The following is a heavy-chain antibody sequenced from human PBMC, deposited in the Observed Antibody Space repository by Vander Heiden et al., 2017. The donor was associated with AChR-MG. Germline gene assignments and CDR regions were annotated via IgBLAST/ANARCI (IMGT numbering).Heavy chain of an antibody. CDR1: GFTFSSYW. V-gene: IGHV3-7*01. D-gene: IGHD3-16*01. CDR2: IRQDGSEK. J-gene: IGHJ1*01. CDR3: SLGDGFQH. Sequence: EVQLVESGGGLVQPGGSLRLSCAASGFTFSSYWMSWVRQAPGRGLEWVANIRQDGSEKYYVDSVKGRFTISRDNAKNSLYLQMNSLRAEDTAVYYCSLGDGFQHWGQGTLVTVSS.